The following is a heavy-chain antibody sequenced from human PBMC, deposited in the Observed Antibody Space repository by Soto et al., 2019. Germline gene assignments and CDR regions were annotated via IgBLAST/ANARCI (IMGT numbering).Heavy chain of an antibody. CDR3: ARIRQEYDSSGYYTDAFDI. V-gene: IGHV1-18*01. CDR1: GYTFTSYG. CDR2: ISAYNGNT. Sequence: ASVKVSCKASGYTFTSYGISWVRQAPGQGLEWMGWISAYNGNTNYAQKLQGRVTMTTDTSTSTAYMELRSLGSDDTAVYYCARIRQEYDSSGYYTDAFDIWGQGTMVTVSS. J-gene: IGHJ3*02. D-gene: IGHD3-22*01.